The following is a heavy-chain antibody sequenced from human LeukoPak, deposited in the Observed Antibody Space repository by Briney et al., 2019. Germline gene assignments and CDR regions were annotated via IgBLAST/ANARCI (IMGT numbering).Heavy chain of an antibody. CDR1: GGTFSSYA. D-gene: IGHD6-25*01. Sequence: SVKVSCKASGGTFSSYAISWVRQAPGQGLEWMGGIIPIFGTANNAQKFPGRVTITADESTSTAYMELSSLRSEDTAVYYCARSHAARLSEAFDYWGQGTLVTVSS. CDR2: IIPIFGTA. CDR3: ARSHAARLSEAFDY. V-gene: IGHV1-69*13. J-gene: IGHJ4*02.